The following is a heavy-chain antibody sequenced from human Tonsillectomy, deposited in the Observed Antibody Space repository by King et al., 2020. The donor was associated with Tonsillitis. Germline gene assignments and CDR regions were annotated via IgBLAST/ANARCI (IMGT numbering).Heavy chain of an antibody. V-gene: IGHV1-2*02. Sequence: QEQLVQSGAEVKKPGASVKVSCKASGYTFTGYYMHWVRQAPGQGLEWMGWINPNSGGTNYAQKFQGRVTMTRDTSISTAYMELSRLRSDDTAVYYCASLGYCSSTSCYLAYYMDVWGKGTTVTVSS. J-gene: IGHJ6*03. CDR3: ASLGYCSSTSCYLAYYMDV. CDR1: GYTFTGYY. D-gene: IGHD2-2*01. CDR2: INPNSGGT.